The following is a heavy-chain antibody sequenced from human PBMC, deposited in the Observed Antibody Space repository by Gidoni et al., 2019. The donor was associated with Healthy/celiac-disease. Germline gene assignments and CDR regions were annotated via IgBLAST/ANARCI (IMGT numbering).Heavy chain of an antibody. CDR2: ISYDGSNK. D-gene: IGHD3-22*01. CDR3: ARTYGYYYDSSGLVY. Sequence: QVQLVESGGGVVQPGRSLRLSCAASGFTFSSYAMHWVRQAPGKGLEWVAVISYDGSNKYYADSVKGRFTISRDNSKNTLYLQMNSLRAEDTAVYYCARTYGYYYDSSGLVYWGQGTLVTVSS. CDR1: GFTFSSYA. V-gene: IGHV3-30*04. J-gene: IGHJ4*02.